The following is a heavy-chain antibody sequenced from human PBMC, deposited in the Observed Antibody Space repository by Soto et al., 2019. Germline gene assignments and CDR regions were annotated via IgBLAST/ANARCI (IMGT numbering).Heavy chain of an antibody. J-gene: IGHJ6*02. V-gene: IGHV1-18*04. D-gene: IGHD6-13*01. Sequence: GASVKVSCKASGYTFTSYGISWVRQAPGQGLEWMGWISAYNGNTNYAQKLQGRVTMTTDTSTSTAYMELRSLRSDDTAVYYCASGLRTIAAAGTNYYYGMDVWGQGTTVTVSS. CDR1: GYTFTSYG. CDR2: ISAYNGNT. CDR3: ASGLRTIAAAGTNYYYGMDV.